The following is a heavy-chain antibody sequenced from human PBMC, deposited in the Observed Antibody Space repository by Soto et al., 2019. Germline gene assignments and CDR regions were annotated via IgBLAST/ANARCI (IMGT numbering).Heavy chain of an antibody. CDR1: GFSLSTSGVG. D-gene: IGHD2-2*01. J-gene: IGHJ4*02. V-gene: IGHV2-5*02. CDR2: IYWDDDK. Sequence: QITLKESGPTLVKPTQTLTLTCTFSGFSLSTSGVGVAWIRQPPGKALEWLALIYWDDDKRYSPSLKSRLTNHNDTPKNQVVLTMTNMDPVDTATYSCAHRRCKSTGCYQFDYWGQGTLLTVSS. CDR3: AHRRCKSTGCYQFDY.